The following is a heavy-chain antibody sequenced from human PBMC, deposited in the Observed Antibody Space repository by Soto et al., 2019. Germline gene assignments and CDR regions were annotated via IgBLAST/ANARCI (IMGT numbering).Heavy chain of an antibody. CDR2: IYYSGST. CDR1: GGSISSGGYY. Sequence: QVQLQESGPGLVKPSQTLSLTCTVSGGSISSGGYYWSWIRPPPGKGLEWVGYIYYSGSTYYNPSLKRRVTIPVDTSKNQFSLKLSSVTAADTAVYYCARVFTMGDAFDIWGQGTMVTVSS. V-gene: IGHV4-31*03. J-gene: IGHJ3*02. D-gene: IGHD3-10*01. CDR3: ARVFTMGDAFDI.